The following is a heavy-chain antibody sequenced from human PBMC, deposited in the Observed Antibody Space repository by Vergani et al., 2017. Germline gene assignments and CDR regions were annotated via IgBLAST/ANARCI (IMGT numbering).Heavy chain of an antibody. V-gene: IGHV3-21*01. J-gene: IGHJ3*02. CDR2: ISSSSSYI. CDR3: ARAHLIVDAFDI. CDR1: GFTFSSYS. Sequence: EVQLVESGGGLVKPGGSLRLSCAASGFTFSSYSMNWVRQAPGKGLEWVSSISSSSSYIYYADSVKGRFTISRDNAKNSLYLQMNSLRAEDTAVYYCARAHLIVDAFDIWGQGTMVTVSS. D-gene: IGHD3-22*01.